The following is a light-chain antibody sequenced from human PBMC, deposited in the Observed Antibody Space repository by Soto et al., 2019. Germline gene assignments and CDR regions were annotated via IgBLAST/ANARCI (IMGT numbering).Light chain of an antibody. Sequence: EIVLTQSPGTLSLSPGERATLSCRASQSVISTYLAWYQQKPGQAPRLLIYGASNRATGITDRFTGSGSGTGFTLTISRLEPEEFAVYYCQQYGSSPLTFGGGTKVEIK. CDR2: GAS. CDR3: QQYGSSPLT. V-gene: IGKV3-20*01. CDR1: QSVISTY. J-gene: IGKJ4*01.